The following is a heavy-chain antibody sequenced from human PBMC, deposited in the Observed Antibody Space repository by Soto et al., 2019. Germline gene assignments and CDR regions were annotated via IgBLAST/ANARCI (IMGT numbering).Heavy chain of an antibody. CDR2: IYYSGST. CDR3: ARHYSSGSRNWFDP. D-gene: IGHD6-19*01. V-gene: IGHV4-39*01. CDR1: GCSMNSSSYF. Sequence: XETLSLTCSVSGCSMNSSSYFWGWVRQPPGKGLEWIGIIYYSGSTYYNPSLRSRVTISVDTSKNQFSLKLSSVTAADTAVFYCARHYSSGSRNWFDPWGQGTMVTVSS. J-gene: IGHJ5*02.